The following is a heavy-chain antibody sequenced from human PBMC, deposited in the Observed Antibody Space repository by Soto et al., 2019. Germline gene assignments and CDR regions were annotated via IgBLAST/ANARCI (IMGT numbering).Heavy chain of an antibody. J-gene: IGHJ6*02. Sequence: HGESLKISCKGSEYSFTTYWIGWVRQMPGKGLEWMGIIYPGDSDTRYKPSFQGQVTISADKSINTAYLQWSSLKASDTAMYYCARFDRAYYYYGIDVWGQGTTVTVSS. CDR3: ARFDRAYYYYGIDV. V-gene: IGHV5-51*01. CDR1: EYSFTTYW. CDR2: IYPGDSDT. D-gene: IGHD3-22*01.